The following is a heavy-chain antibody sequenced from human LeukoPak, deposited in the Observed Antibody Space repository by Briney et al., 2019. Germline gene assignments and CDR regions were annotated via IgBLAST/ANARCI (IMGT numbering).Heavy chain of an antibody. CDR2: ISWSSESI. D-gene: IGHD2-2*01. J-gene: IGHJ6*03. CDR1: GVKFYDYA. V-gene: IGHV3-9*01. Sequence: PGRSLRLSCTASGVKFYDYAMHWVPQAPGKGLEWVSDISWSSESIAYADSVKGRFTISRDNAKNSLYLQMNSLRAEDTAVYYCARGRYCSSTSCYMDVWGKGTTVTVSS. CDR3: ARGRYCSSTSCYMDV.